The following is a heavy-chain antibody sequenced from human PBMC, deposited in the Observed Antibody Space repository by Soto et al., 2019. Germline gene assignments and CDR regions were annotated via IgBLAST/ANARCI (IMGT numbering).Heavy chain of an antibody. V-gene: IGHV3-7*01. J-gene: IGHJ3*01. CDR2: IKQDGSEK. CDR3: AKAYSGPFDV. CDR1: GFTFSSYW. Sequence: LRLSCAASGFTFSSYWMSWVRQAPGKGLEWVANIKQDGSEKYYVDSVKGRFTISRDNSKNTLYLQVNSLRAEDTAVYYCAKAYSGPFDVWGQGTMVTVSS. D-gene: IGHD1-26*01.